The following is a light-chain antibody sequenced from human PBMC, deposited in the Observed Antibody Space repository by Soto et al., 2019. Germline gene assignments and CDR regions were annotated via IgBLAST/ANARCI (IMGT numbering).Light chain of an antibody. CDR2: GNT. V-gene: IGLV1-40*01. Sequence: QSVLTQPPSVSGAPGQRVTISCTGSSSNIGAGYDVHWYQQLPRTAPKLLIYGNTNRPSRVPDRFSGSKSGTSASLAITGLQAEDEADYYCQSYDSRLTGHVVFGGGTKLTVL. CDR3: QSYDSRLTGHVV. J-gene: IGLJ2*01. CDR1: SSNIGAGYD.